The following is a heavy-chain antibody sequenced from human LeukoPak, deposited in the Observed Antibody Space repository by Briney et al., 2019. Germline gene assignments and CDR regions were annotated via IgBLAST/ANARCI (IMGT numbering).Heavy chain of an antibody. J-gene: IGHJ4*02. CDR3: ARPQGSGSYYFDY. CDR2: ISHDGSFE. D-gene: IGHD3-10*01. CDR1: GFTFSSYG. Sequence: GGSLRLSCAAYGFTFSSYGMHWVRQAPGKGLEWVGTISHDGSFEFYADSVKGRFTISRDSSKSTLYLQMNSLRAEDTAVYYCARPQGSGSYYFDYWGQGTLVTVSS. V-gene: IGHV3-30*03.